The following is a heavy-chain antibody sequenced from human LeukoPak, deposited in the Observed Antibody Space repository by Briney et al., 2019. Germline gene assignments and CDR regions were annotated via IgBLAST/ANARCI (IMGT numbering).Heavy chain of an antibody. J-gene: IGHJ4*02. D-gene: IGHD3-22*01. CDR1: GGSFSGYY. V-gene: IGHV4-34*01. CDR2: INHSGGT. Sequence: SETLSLTCAVYGGSFSGYYWSWIRQPPGKGLEWIGEINHSGGTNYNPSLKSRVTISVDTSKNQFSLKLSSVTAADTAVYYCARERDYASPWGTMIVVVKRRWGYFDYWGQGTLVTVSS. CDR3: ARERDYASPWGTMIVVVKRRWGYFDY.